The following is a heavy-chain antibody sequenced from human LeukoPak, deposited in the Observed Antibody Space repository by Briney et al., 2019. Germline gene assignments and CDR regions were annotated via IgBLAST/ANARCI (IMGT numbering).Heavy chain of an antibody. CDR1: GFNVTTNN. CDR3: GRRFCNSCPLDF. V-gene: IGHV3-66*04. D-gene: IGHD2-21*01. J-gene: IGHJ4*02. CDR2: FHAGGGL. Sequence: GGSLRLSCVGSGFNVTTNNMYLVRQAPGKGLEFVSAFHAGGGLDYADSVRDRFTISRDNSKNTLYLQMNSLRAEDTAVYYCGRRFCNSCPLDFWGQGTLVTVFS.